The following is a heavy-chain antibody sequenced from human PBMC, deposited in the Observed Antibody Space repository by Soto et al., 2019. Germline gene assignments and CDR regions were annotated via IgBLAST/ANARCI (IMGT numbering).Heavy chain of an antibody. J-gene: IGHJ6*03. CDR3: AGTTSLQRYFMDV. D-gene: IGHD1-7*01. CDR1: GDSVSSNSAA. Sequence: PSQTLSLTCVISGDSVSSNSAAWNWIRQSPSRGLEWLGRTYYRSRWYNDYAVSVKSRITVNPDTSKNQFSLHLNSVTPEDTAVYYCAGTTSLQRYFMDVWDKGTTVIVSS. V-gene: IGHV6-1*01. CDR2: TYYRSRWYN.